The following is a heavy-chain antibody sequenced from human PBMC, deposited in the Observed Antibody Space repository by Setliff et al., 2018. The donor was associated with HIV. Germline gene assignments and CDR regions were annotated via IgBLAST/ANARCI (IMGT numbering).Heavy chain of an antibody. J-gene: IGHJ4*02. CDR2: IGQDGSEK. D-gene: IGHD3-16*01. CDR1: RFDFNNYW. Sequence: GSLRLSCAASRFDFNNYWMCWVRQAPGKGLEWVANIGQDGSEKNYVDSVKGRFTISRDNSKNMLYLQMNSLRADDTAVYYCARDKSYHDYIWGSSVLAYWGQGTLVTVSS. CDR3: ARDKSYHDYIWGSSVLAY. V-gene: IGHV3-7*03.